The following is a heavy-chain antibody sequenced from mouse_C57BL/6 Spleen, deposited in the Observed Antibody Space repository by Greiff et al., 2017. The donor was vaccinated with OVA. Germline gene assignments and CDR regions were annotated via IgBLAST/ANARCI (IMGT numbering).Heavy chain of an antibody. CDR1: GYTFTSYW. J-gene: IGHJ4*01. D-gene: IGHD2-1*01. CDR2: IDPSDSYT. V-gene: IGHV1-69*01. Sequence: VQLQQPGAELVMPGASVKLSCKASGYTFTSYWMPWVKQRPGQGLEWIGEIDPSDSYTNYNQKFKGKSTLTVDKSSSTAYMQLSSLTSDDSAVYYCARSRGNRYYYAMDYWGQVTSVTVSS. CDR3: ARSRGNRYYYAMDY.